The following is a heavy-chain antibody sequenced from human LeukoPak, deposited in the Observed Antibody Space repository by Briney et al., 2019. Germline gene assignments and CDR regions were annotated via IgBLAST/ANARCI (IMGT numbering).Heavy chain of an antibody. V-gene: IGHV1-24*01. CDR2: VDPEDGET. J-gene: IGHJ5*02. Sequence: ASVKVSCKVSGYTLTELSMHWVQQAPGKGLEWMGRVDPEDGETIYAEKFQGRVTITADTSTDTAYMELSSLRSEDTAVYYCARDPRDWFDPWGQGTLVTVSS. CDR1: GYTLTELS. CDR3: ARDPRDWFDP.